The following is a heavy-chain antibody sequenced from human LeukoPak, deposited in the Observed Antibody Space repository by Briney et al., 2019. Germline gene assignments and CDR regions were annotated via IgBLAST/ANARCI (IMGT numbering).Heavy chain of an antibody. CDR3: ARVESNWLVSD. Sequence: PSETLSLTCTVSGGSISSGGHSWSWIRQPPGKGLEWIGYIYHSGSGSTYYNPSLKSRVTISIDKSKNQFSLKLNSVTAADTAVYYCARVESNWLVSDWGQGTLVTVSS. CDR2: IYHSGSGST. CDR1: GGSISSGGHS. J-gene: IGHJ4*02. V-gene: IGHV4-30-2*01. D-gene: IGHD3-9*01.